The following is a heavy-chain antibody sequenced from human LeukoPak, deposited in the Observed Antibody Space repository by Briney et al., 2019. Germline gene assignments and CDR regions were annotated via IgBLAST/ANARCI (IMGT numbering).Heavy chain of an antibody. CDR2: INHSGST. D-gene: IGHD3-10*01. CDR3: ASPWGYGSGT. CDR1: GGSISSSSYY. J-gene: IGHJ5*02. V-gene: IGHV4-39*07. Sequence: PSETLSLTCTVSGGSISSSSYYWGWIRQPPGKGLEWIGEINHSGSTNYNPSLKSRVTISVDTSKKQFSLKLSSVTAADTAMYYCASPWGYGSGTWGQGTLVTVSS.